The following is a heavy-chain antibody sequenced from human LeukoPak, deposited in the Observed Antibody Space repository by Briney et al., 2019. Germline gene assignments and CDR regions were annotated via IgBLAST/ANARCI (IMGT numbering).Heavy chain of an antibody. CDR1: GGSISSGDYY. D-gene: IGHD3-22*01. CDR3: ARLPPPYYYDSSGYAYYFDY. V-gene: IGHV4-61*08. CDR2: IYYSGST. J-gene: IGHJ4*02. Sequence: SQTLSLTCTVSGGSISSGDYYWSWIRQPPGKGLEWIGYIYYSGSTNYNPSLKSRVTISVDTSKNQFSLKLSSVTAADTGVYYCARLPPPYYYDSSGYAYYFDYWGQGTLVTVSS.